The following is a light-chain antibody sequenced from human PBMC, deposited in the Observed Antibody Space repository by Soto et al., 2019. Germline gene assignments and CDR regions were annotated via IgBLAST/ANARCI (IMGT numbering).Light chain of an antibody. CDR2: KAS. J-gene: IGKJ1*01. CDR3: QQYNGYRA. CDR1: QSIDTW. V-gene: IGKV1-5*03. Sequence: DIQMTQFPSTLSASVGDRLTITCRASQSIDTWLAWHQQKPGQTPKLLISKASSLESGVPSRFSGSGSGTEFTLTISSLQPDDSATYYCQQYNGYRAFGQGTKVDIK.